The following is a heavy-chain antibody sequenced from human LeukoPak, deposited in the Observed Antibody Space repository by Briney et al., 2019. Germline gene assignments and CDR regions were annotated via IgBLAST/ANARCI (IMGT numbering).Heavy chain of an antibody. CDR3: ARARDSRLDP. CDR2: IIPIFGTA. J-gene: IGHJ5*02. D-gene: IGHD3-22*01. V-gene: IGHV1-69*13. Sequence: GASVKVSCKASGGTFSSYAISWVRQAPGQGLEWMGGIIPIFGTANYAQKFQGRVTITADEPTSTAYMELSSLRSEDTAVYYCARARDSRLDPWGQGTLVTVSS. CDR1: GGTFSSYA.